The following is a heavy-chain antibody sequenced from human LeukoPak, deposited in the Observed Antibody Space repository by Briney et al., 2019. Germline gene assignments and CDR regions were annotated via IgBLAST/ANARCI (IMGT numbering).Heavy chain of an antibody. J-gene: IGHJ3*02. CDR1: GGSISITNW. D-gene: IGHD3-22*01. V-gene: IGHV4-4*02. CDR3: ARRYFDSGGYSGRAFDI. CDR2: IYHTGST. Sequence: SETLSLTCAVSGGSISITNWWSWVRQPPGKGLEWLGEIYHTGSTNYNPSLKSRVTISVDKSKNQFSLKLSSVTAADTAVYYCARRYFDSGGYSGRAFDIWGQGTMVTVSS.